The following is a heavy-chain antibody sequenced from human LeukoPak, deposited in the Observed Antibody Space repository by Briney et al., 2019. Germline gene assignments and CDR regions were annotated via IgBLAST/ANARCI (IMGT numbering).Heavy chain of an antibody. CDR3: ARDAGDSRPYWYFDL. V-gene: IGHV3-48*03. Sequence: GGSLRLSCAASGFTLTRHEMNWVRQAPGKGLAWVSYISSSGSPIYYADSVKGRFTISRDSAKNSLYLQMNSLRAEDTAVYYCARDAGDSRPYWYFDLWGRGTLVTVSS. D-gene: IGHD4-17*01. J-gene: IGHJ2*01. CDR1: GFTLTRHE. CDR2: ISSSGSPI.